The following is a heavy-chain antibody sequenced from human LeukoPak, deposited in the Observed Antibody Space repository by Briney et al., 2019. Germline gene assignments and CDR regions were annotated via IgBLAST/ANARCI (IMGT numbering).Heavy chain of an antibody. V-gene: IGHV4-39*07. CDR1: GGSISSSSYY. J-gene: IGHJ5*02. CDR2: IYYSGST. Sequence: SETLSLTCTVSGGSISSSSYYWGWIRQPPGKGLEWIGSIYYSGSTYYNPSLKSRVTISVDTSKNQFSLKLNSVTAADTAVYYCARDYCSGGSCYLYNWFDPWGQGTLVTVSS. CDR3: ARDYCSGGSCYLYNWFDP. D-gene: IGHD2-15*01.